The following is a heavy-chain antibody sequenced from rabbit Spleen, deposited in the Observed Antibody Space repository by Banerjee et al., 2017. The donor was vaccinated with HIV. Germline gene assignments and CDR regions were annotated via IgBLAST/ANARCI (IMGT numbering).Heavy chain of an antibody. J-gene: IGHJ4*01. V-gene: IGHV1S45*01. Sequence: QEQLEESGGGLVQPEGSLTLTCTASGFSFSSGYDIVWVRQAPGKGLEWIGYIYSSIHYTYYANWAKGRFTISKTSSTTVTLQMTSLTVADTATYFCARSVYDDGTAFNLWGPGTLVTVS. CDR2: IYSSIHYT. D-gene: IGHD4-2*01. CDR3: ARSVYDDGTAFNL. CDR1: GFSFSSGYD.